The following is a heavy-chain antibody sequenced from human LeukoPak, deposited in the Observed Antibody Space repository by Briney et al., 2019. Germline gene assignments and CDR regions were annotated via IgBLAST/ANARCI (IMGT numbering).Heavy chain of an antibody. D-gene: IGHD3-3*01. CDR3: ARRGPQYGLWSGYERQVDMDV. CDR2: IDPNSGDT. J-gene: IGHJ6*03. V-gene: IGHV1-2*02. Sequence: ASLKVSCKASGYTFTGYYMHWVRQAPGQGLEWMGWIDPNSGDTKYAQKFQGGVTMTRDTSISTAYMELSWLRSDDTAVYYCARRGPQYGLWSGYERQVDMDVWGKGTTVTVSS. CDR1: GYTFTGYY.